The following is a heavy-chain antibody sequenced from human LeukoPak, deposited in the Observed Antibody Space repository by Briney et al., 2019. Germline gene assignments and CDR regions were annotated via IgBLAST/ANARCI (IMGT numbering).Heavy chain of an antibody. Sequence: PGGSLRLSCAASGFTFSSYWMSWVRQAPGKGLEWVANIKQDGSEKYYVDSVKPRFTISRDTANNSLYLQMNSLRAEDTAVYYCARARKGITMVRGVITSNPTHFDYWGQGTLVTVSS. CDR3: ARARKGITMVRGVITSNPTHFDY. CDR2: IKQDGSEK. J-gene: IGHJ4*02. CDR1: GFTFSSYW. D-gene: IGHD3-10*01. V-gene: IGHV3-7*01.